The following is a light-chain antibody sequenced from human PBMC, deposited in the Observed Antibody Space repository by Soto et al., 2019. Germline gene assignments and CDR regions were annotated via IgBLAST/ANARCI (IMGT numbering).Light chain of an antibody. V-gene: IGLV2-11*01. J-gene: IGLJ2*01. CDR3: CSYAGSYTWV. CDR2: DVS. CDR1: SSDVGGYNY. Sequence: QFALTQPRSVSGSPGQSVTISCTGTSSDVGGYNYVSWYQQHPGKAPKLMIYDVSKGPSGVPDRFSGSKSGNTASLTISGLQAEDEADYYCCSYAGSYTWVFGGGTQLTVL.